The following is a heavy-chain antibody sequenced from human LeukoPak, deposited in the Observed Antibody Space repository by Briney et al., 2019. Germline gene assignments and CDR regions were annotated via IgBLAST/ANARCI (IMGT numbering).Heavy chain of an antibody. CDR1: GGSVSSYY. Sequence: PSETLSLTCTVSGGSVSSYYWSWIRQPPGKGLEWIGYIYYSGSTSYNPSPKSRVTISVDTSKNQFSLNLSSVTAADTAVYYCARHVETYYENCFDPWGQGTLVTVSS. J-gene: IGHJ5*02. CDR2: IYYSGST. D-gene: IGHD3-22*01. V-gene: IGHV4-59*08. CDR3: ARHVETYYENCFDP.